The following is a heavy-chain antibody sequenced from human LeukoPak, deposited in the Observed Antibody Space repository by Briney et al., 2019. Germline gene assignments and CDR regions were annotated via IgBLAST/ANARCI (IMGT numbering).Heavy chain of an antibody. Sequence: SETLSLTCTVSGGSISSYYWSWIRQPAGKGLEWIGRIYTSGSTNYNPSLKSRVTISVDKSKNQFSLKLSSVTAADTAVYYCARDNGAAPYMDVWGKGTTVTVSS. J-gene: IGHJ6*03. D-gene: IGHD2-8*01. CDR3: ARDNGAAPYMDV. CDR2: IYTSGST. CDR1: GGSISSYY. V-gene: IGHV4-4*07.